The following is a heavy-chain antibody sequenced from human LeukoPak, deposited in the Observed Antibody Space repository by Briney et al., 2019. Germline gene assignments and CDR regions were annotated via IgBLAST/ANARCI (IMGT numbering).Heavy chain of an antibody. J-gene: IGHJ4*02. CDR1: GFTFSSYW. Sequence: GASLRLSCAASGFTFSSYWMSWVRQAPGKGLEWVADIKQDGSEEYYVDSVNGRFTISRDNAKNSLYLQINSLRAEDTAVYYCARARVLDYWGQGTLVTVSS. V-gene: IGHV3-7*01. CDR3: ARARVLDY. D-gene: IGHD2-2*01. CDR2: IKQDGSEE.